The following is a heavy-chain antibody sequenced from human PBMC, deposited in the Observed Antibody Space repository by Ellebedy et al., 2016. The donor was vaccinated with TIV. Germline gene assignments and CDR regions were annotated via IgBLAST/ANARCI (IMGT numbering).Heavy chain of an antibody. V-gene: IGHV3-15*01. Sequence: PGGSLRLSCAASGFTFSNAWMNWVRQAPGKGLEWVGRIKSKTDGGAADYAAPVKGRFTISRDDSKNTLYLLMNSLKTEDTAVYFCTTVYRYNYDSVWGQGTLVTVSS. CDR1: GFTFSNAW. J-gene: IGHJ4*02. CDR3: TTVYRYNYDSV. CDR2: IKSKTDGGAA. D-gene: IGHD5-18*01.